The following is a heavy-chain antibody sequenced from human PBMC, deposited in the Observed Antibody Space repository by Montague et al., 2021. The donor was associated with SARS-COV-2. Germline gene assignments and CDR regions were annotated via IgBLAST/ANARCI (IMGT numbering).Heavy chain of an antibody. CDR1: GGSTNYYY. J-gene: IGHJ6*02. V-gene: IGHV4-59*01. D-gene: IGHD2-8*01. Sequence: SETLSLTCIVAGGSTNYYYWSWIRQSPGKGLEWIGYMYYSGSKNYNPSLKSRVTMSIDRSKNQFSLKLRSVTAADTAVYYCARVARYCTNGVCQTYYYYGLDVWGQGTTVTVSS. CDR3: ARVARYCTNGVCQTYYYYGLDV. CDR2: MYYSGSK.